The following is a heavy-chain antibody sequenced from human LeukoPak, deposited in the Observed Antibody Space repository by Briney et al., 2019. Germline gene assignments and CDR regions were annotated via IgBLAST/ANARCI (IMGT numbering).Heavy chain of an antibody. Sequence: GASVEVSCKASGYTFTSYDINWVRQATGQGLEWMGWMNPNSGNTGYAQKFQGRVTMTRNTSISTAYMELSSLRSEDTAVYYCARRLRRVYAFDIWGQGTMVTVSS. CDR3: ARRLRRVYAFDI. D-gene: IGHD5-12*01. CDR2: MNPNSGNT. V-gene: IGHV1-8*01. CDR1: GYTFTSYD. J-gene: IGHJ3*02.